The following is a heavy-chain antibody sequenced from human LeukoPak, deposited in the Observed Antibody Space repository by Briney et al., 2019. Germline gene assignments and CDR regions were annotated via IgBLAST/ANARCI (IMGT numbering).Heavy chain of an antibody. CDR3: TTLVGAPTY. CDR2: IKSETDGGAK. CDR1: GFNFNYAW. D-gene: IGHD1-26*01. Sequence: PGGSLRLSCAASGFNFNYAWMTWVRQAPGKGLEWVGRIKSETDGGAKDYAAPAKGRFSISRDDSKSILYLEMTSLKTEDTAVYYCTTLVGAPTYWGQGALVTVSS. V-gene: IGHV3-15*01. J-gene: IGHJ4*02.